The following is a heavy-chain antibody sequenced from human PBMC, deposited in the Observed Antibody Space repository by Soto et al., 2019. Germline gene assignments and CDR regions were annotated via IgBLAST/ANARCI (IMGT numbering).Heavy chain of an antibody. CDR1: GYTFTSYG. V-gene: IGHV1-18*01. D-gene: IGHD3-16*01. J-gene: IGHJ4*02. CDR3: ARLEYDYIWGSYLFDY. CDR2: ISAYNGNT. Sequence: ASVKVSCQASGYTFTSYGISWVRQAPGQGLEWMGWISAYNGNTNYAQKLQGRVTMTTDTSTSTAYMELRSLRSDDTAVYYCARLEYDYIWGSYLFDYWGQGTLVTVSS.